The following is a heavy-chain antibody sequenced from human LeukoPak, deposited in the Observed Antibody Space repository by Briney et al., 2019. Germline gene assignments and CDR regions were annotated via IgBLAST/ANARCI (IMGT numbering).Heavy chain of an antibody. D-gene: IGHD5-12*01. J-gene: IGHJ6*02. Sequence: GGSLRLSCAASGFTFSSYGMHWVRQAPGKGLEWVAFIRYDGSNKYYADSVKGRFTISRDNSKNTLYLQMNSLRAEDTAVYYCAKDCLEPDSGYDYENGMDVWGQGTRSPSP. V-gene: IGHV3-30*02. CDR2: IRYDGSNK. CDR3: AKDCLEPDSGYDYENGMDV. CDR1: GFTFSSYG.